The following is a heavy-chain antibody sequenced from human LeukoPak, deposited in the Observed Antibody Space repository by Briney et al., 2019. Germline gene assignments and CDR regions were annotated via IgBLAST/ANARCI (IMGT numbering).Heavy chain of an antibody. CDR3: ARGGGLDV. CDR1: GFTFSSYW. V-gene: IGHV3-7*03. J-gene: IGHJ6*02. CDR2: INHNGNVN. Sequence: QSGGSLRLSCGASGFTFSSYWMNWARQAPGKGLEWVASINHNGNVNYYVDSVKGRFTISRDNAKNSLYLQMSNLRAEDTAVYFCARGGGLDVWGQGATVIVSS. D-gene: IGHD3-16*01.